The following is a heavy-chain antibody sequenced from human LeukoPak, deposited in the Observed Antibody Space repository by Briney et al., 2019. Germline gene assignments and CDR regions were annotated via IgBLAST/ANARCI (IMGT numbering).Heavy chain of an antibody. Sequence: GESLKISCKTSGYIFTSYWIGWVRPMPGKGLEWMGIIYPGDSDTRYSPSFQGQVTISADKSISTAYLQWSSLKASDTAIYYCARQPYYYDNSGYYELDYGGKGTLVTVSS. J-gene: IGHJ4*02. CDR1: GYIFTSYW. CDR2: IYPGDSDT. CDR3: ARQPYYYDNSGYYELDY. D-gene: IGHD3-22*01. V-gene: IGHV5-51*01.